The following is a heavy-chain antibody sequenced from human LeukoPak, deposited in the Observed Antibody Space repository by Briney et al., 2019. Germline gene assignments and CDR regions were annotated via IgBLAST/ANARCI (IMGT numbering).Heavy chain of an antibody. Sequence: GGSLGLSCAASGFTFSSYSMNWVRQAPGKGLEWVSSISRSSSDINYADSVKGRFTISRDNAKNSLYLEMSSLSVEDTAVYYCASSLGTSSFDYWGQGTLVTVSS. J-gene: IGHJ4*02. CDR1: GFTFSSYS. CDR3: ASSLGTSSFDY. V-gene: IGHV3-21*06. CDR2: ISRSSSDI. D-gene: IGHD2-2*01.